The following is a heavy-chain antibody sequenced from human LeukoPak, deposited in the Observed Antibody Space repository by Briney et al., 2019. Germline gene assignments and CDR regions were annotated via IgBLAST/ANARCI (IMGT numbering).Heavy chain of an antibody. D-gene: IGHD2-2*01. V-gene: IGHV1-2*02. CDR3: ARDHCTSTGCYEDYYYGMDV. CDR1: GYTFTAHY. J-gene: IGHJ6*02. Sequence: ASVKVSCRASGYTFTAHYIHWVRQAPGQGLEWMGWINPNSGGTTYAQKFQGRVTMTRDTSISTAYMELSRLRSDDTAVYYCARDHCTSTGCYEDYYYGMDVWGQGTTVTVSS. CDR2: INPNSGGT.